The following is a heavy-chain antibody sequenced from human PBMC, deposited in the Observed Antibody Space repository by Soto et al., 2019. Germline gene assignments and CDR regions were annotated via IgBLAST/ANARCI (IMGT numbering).Heavy chain of an antibody. Sequence: ASVKVSCKASGYSFTDYHIHGVRQAPRQGLEWLGRINPKSGGTSTAQKFQGWVTMTTDTSISTASMELTRLTSDDTAIYYCARGDSTDCSTGVCSFFYNHDMDVWGQGTTVTVSS. CDR1: GYSFTDYH. J-gene: IGHJ6*02. V-gene: IGHV1-2*04. CDR3: ARGDSTDCSTGVCSFFYNHDMDV. CDR2: INPKSGGT. D-gene: IGHD2-8*01.